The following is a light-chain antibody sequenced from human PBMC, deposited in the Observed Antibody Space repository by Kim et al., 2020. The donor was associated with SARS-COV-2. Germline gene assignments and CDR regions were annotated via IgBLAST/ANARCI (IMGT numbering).Light chain of an antibody. V-gene: IGLV1-40*01. CDR2: GNS. J-gene: IGLJ3*02. CDR1: SSNSGAGYD. Sequence: RVPIACTGGSSNSGAGYDVHWYRQLPGTAPRLLIYGNSKRPSGVPDRFSGSKSGTSASLAITGLQAEDEADYYCQSYDSSLSGSVFGGGTKLTVL. CDR3: QSYDSSLSGSV.